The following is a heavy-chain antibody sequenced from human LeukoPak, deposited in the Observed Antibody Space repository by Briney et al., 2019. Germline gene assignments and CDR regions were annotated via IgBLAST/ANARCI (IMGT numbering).Heavy chain of an antibody. D-gene: IGHD3-3*01. CDR2: ISSSGSTV. V-gene: IGHV3-48*03. CDR3: ARLGVTRPGY. CDR1: GFIFSSYE. J-gene: IGHJ4*02. Sequence: PGGSLRLSCAVSGFIFSSYEMNWVRQAPGKGLEWVSYISSSGSTVYYADSVKGRFTISRDNAKNSLFLQMNGLRAEDTAVYYCARLGVTRPGYWGQGTLVTVSS.